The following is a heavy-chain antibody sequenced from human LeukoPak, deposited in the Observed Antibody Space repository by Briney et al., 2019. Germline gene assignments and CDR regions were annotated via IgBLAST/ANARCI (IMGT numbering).Heavy chain of an antibody. CDR2: IRYDGTNK. D-gene: IGHD3-22*01. Sequence: GGSLRLSCAPSGFMFRSFGMHWVRQAPGKGLEWVAFIRYDGTNKYYADSVKGRFTISRDNSKNTLYLQMNSLRAEDTAVYYCAKGLGFYYYDSSGSDYWGQGTLVTVSS. V-gene: IGHV3-30*02. J-gene: IGHJ4*02. CDR1: GFMFRSFG. CDR3: AKGLGFYYYDSSGSDY.